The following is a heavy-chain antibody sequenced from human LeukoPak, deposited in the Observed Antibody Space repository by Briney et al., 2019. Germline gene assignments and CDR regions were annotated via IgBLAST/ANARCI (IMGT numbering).Heavy chain of an antibody. CDR3: TRGRGWLAPFDF. V-gene: IGHV1-8*01. CDR2: MNPKSGNT. CDR1: GYTFTTYD. Sequence: ASVKVSCKASGYTFTTYDINWVRQAPGQGLEWMGWMNPKSGNTGVEQKVQGRLTMTRNSSTTTAYMELRGLRFEDTAVYYCTRGRGWLAPFDFWGQGTLVTVSS. D-gene: IGHD3-22*01. J-gene: IGHJ4*02.